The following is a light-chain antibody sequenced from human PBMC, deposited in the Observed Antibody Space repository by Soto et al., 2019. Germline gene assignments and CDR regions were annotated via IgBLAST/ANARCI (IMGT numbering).Light chain of an antibody. J-gene: IGKJ5*01. CDR1: QSIGGN. CDR2: AAS. V-gene: IGKV1-39*01. CDR3: QQSYSTPIT. Sequence: EIQMTQSPSSLSASVGDRVTITCRPSQSIGGNLNWYQQKPGKAPNLLIYAASSLQSGVPSRFSGSGSGTDFTLTINSLHPEDFATYYCQQSYSTPITFGQGTRLEIK.